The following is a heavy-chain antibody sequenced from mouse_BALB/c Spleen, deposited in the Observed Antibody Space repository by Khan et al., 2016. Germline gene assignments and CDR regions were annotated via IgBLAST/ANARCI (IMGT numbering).Heavy chain of an antibody. Sequence: QIQLVQSGPELKKPGETVKISCKASGYTFTNYGMNWVKQTPGKGLKWMGWMNTYTGEPTYADDFKGRFAFSLKTSARTAYLQINNLKNEDTATYFCARDYDDDGDWYFDVWGARTTVTVSS. CDR1: GYTFTNYG. V-gene: IGHV9-3-1*01. CDR2: MNTYTGEP. J-gene: IGHJ1*01. CDR3: ARDYDDDGDWYFDV. D-gene: IGHD2-4*01.